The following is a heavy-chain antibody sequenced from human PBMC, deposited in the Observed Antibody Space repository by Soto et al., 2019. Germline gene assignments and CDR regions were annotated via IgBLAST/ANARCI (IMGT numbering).Heavy chain of an antibody. D-gene: IGHD6-6*01. Sequence: SETLSLTCTVSGGSITSYYWSWTRQPPGKGLEWIGYVYYSGSTDYNPSLKSRVTISVHTSKNQFSLKLSSVTAADTAVYYCARGAALSYYYMDVWGKGTTVTVSS. CDR3: ARGAALSYYYMDV. CDR1: GGSITSYY. J-gene: IGHJ6*03. V-gene: IGHV4-59*01. CDR2: VYYSGST.